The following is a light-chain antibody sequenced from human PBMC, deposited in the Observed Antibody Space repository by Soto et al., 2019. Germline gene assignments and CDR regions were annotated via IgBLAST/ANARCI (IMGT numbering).Light chain of an antibody. CDR3: GTGESGLIAL. CDR2: ENS. Sequence: QSVLTQPPSVSAAPGQKVTISCSGNSSNIGSNDVSWYQQLPGKAPKLLIYENSQRPSGIPDRFTGSKSGTSATLGITGLQWGDGAVYCWGTGESGLIALFGGGT. J-gene: IGLJ7*01. CDR1: SSNIGSND. V-gene: IGLV1-51*02.